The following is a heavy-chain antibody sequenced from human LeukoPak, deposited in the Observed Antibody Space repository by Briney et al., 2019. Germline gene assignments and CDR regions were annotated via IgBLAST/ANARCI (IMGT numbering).Heavy chain of an antibody. J-gene: IGHJ6*03. Sequence: GASVKVSCKASGYTFTGYYMHWVRQAPGQGLEWMGWISAYNGNTNYAQKVQGRVTMTTDTSTSTAYMEVKSLRSDDTAVYYCARSGAYGYYYYYYYMDVWGKGTTVTVSS. CDR1: GYTFTGYY. D-gene: IGHD5-12*01. CDR3: ARSGAYGYYYYYYYMDV. V-gene: IGHV1-18*04. CDR2: ISAYNGNT.